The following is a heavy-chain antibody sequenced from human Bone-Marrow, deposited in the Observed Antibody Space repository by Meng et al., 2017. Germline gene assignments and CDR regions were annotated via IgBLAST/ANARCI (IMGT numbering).Heavy chain of an antibody. J-gene: IGHJ2*01. CDR1: GGTFSSYT. CDR2: IIPILGIA. D-gene: IGHD6-19*01. V-gene: IGHV1-69*02. CDR3: ARAAVADLNWYFDL. Sequence: QVQLVQSGAEVKKPGSSVKVSCKASGGTFSSYTISWVRQAPGQGLEWMGRIIPILGIANYAQKFQGRVTITADESTSTAYMELSSLRSEDTAVYYCARAAVADLNWYFDLWGRGTLVTVSS.